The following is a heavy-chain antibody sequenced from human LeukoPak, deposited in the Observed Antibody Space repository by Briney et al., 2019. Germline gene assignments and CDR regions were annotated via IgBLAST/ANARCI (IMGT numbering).Heavy chain of an antibody. CDR3: AKEGGPFRDYCFYYMDV. V-gene: IGHV3-30*02. Sequence: QPGGSLRLSCAASGFTFSNYGMHWVRQAPGKGLEWVAFIRYDGSNKNYADSVKGRFTISRDNFKNTLYLQMNSLRAEDTAVYYCAKEGGPFRDYCFYYMDVWGKGTTVTISS. J-gene: IGHJ6*03. CDR1: GFTFSNYG. D-gene: IGHD3-16*01. CDR2: IRYDGSNK.